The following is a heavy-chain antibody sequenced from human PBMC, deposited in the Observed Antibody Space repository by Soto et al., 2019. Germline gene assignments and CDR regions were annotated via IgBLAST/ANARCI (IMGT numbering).Heavy chain of an antibody. CDR3: ARRVDYGDFVLDF. J-gene: IGHJ3*01. CDR2: ISGNGLNT. Sequence: EVHLLESGGGLVQPGGSLRLSCAASGFTFSNHGMTWVRQAPGKGLECVSGISGNGLNTYYADSVKGRFTISRDNSRNRMYLQMNSLRVEDAGLYYCARRVDYGDFVLDFSGQGTMVTVSS. D-gene: IGHD4-17*01. CDR1: GFTFSNHG. V-gene: IGHV3-23*01.